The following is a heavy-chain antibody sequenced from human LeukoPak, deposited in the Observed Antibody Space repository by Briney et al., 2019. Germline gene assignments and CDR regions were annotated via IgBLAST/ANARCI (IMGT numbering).Heavy chain of an antibody. Sequence: PGGSLRLSCAASGFTFSSYSMNWVRQAPGKGLEWVSSISSSSSYIYYADSLKGRFTISRDNAKNSLYLQMNSLRAEDTALYYCARWVGRDGYNYYFDYWGQGTLVTVSS. CDR3: ARWVGRDGYNYYFDY. D-gene: IGHD5-24*01. V-gene: IGHV3-21*04. CDR2: ISSSSSYI. CDR1: GFTFSSYS. J-gene: IGHJ4*02.